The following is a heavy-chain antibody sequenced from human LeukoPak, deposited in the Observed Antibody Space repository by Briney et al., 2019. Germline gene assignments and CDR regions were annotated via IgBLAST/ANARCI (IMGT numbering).Heavy chain of an antibody. D-gene: IGHD5-24*01. J-gene: IGHJ4*02. CDR3: ARGKDGYNYVPDS. CDR2: MNPNSGNT. V-gene: IGHV1-8*01. CDR1: GYTFTSYD. Sequence: ASVKVSCKASGYTFTSYDINWVRQATGQGLEWMGWMNPNSGNTVYAQKFQGRVTMTRDTSISTAYMGLSSLRSEDTAVYYCARGKDGYNYVPDSWGQGTLVTASS.